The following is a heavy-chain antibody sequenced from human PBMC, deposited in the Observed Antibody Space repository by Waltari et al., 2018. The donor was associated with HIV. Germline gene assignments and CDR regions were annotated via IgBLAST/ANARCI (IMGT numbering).Heavy chain of an antibody. J-gene: IGHJ4*02. Sequence: EVQLGESGGGLVQPGRSLRLSCAASGFTFSSFELNWVRQAPGKGLEGVSYISSSGSTIYDADSVKGRFTISRDNAKSSLYLQMNSLRAEDTALYYCARGPPFDFWGQGTLVTVSS. CDR1: GFTFSSFE. CDR3: ARGPPFDF. CDR2: ISSSGSTI. V-gene: IGHV3-48*03.